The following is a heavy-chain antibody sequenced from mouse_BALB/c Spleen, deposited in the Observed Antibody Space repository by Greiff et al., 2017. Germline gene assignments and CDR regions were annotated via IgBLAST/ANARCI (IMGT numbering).Heavy chain of an antibody. V-gene: IGHV1-39*01. CDR3: ARGVGDY. J-gene: IGHJ2*01. D-gene: IGHD1-1*02. CDR1: GYSFTDYI. Sequence: EVQLQQTGPELVKPGASVKISCKASGYSFTDYIMPWVKQSHGKSLEWIGNINPYYGSTSYNLKFKGKATLTVDKSSSTAYMQLNSLTSEDSAVYYCARGVGDYGGQGTTLTVSS. CDR2: INPYYGST.